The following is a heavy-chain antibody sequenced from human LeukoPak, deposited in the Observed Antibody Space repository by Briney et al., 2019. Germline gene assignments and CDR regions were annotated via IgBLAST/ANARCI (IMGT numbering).Heavy chain of an antibody. J-gene: IGHJ3*02. V-gene: IGHV3-23*01. Sequence: PGGSLRLSCAASGFTFSSYAMSWVRRAPGKGLEWVSAISGSGGSTYYADSVKGRFTISIDNSKNTLYLQMNSLRAEDTAVYYCAKAAHIVLVVYAIPADDAFDIWGQGTMVTVSS. CDR1: GFTFSSYA. D-gene: IGHD2-8*02. CDR2: ISGSGGST. CDR3: AKAAHIVLVVYAIPADDAFDI.